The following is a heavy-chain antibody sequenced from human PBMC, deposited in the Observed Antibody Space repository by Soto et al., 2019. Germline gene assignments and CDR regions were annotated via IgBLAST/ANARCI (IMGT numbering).Heavy chain of an antibody. CDR2: IKSKTYGVTT. CDR3: AVERSLIGVCNLGWG. CDR1: GVTFSNAW. J-gene: IGHJ4*02. Sequence: EVQLVESGGGLVKPGGSLRLSCAASGVTFSNAWMNWVRQAPGKGLEWVGRIKSKTYGVTTDYAAPVKGRFTISRDESKIALYLQINSLQSEDTAVYYCAVERSLIGVCNLGWGWGQGTLVSVSS. D-gene: IGHD2-8*01. V-gene: IGHV3-15*07.